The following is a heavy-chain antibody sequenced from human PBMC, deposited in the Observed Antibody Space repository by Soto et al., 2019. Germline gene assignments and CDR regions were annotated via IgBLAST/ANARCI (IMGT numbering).Heavy chain of an antibody. V-gene: IGHV3-23*01. J-gene: IGHJ4*02. D-gene: IGHD6-19*01. CDR3: AKDSPAVNQWLSPTSQYYFDY. Sequence: GGSLRLSCAASGFTFSSYAMSWVRQAPGKGLEWVSAISGSGGSTYYADSVKGRFTISRDNSKNTLYLQMNSLRAEDTAVYYCAKDSPAVNQWLSPTSQYYFDYWGQGTLVTVSS. CDR1: GFTFSSYA. CDR2: ISGSGGST.